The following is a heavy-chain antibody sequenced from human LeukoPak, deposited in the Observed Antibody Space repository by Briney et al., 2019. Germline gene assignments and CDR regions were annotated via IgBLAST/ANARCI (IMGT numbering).Heavy chain of an antibody. CDR2: INAGNGNT. CDR3: ASPNCYDSSGPLRTDYYYYGMDV. J-gene: IGHJ6*02. D-gene: IGHD3-22*01. V-gene: IGHV1-3*01. Sequence: GASVKVSCKASGYTFTSYAMHWVRQAPGQRLEWMGWINAGNGNTKYSQEFQGRVTITRDTSASTAYMELSSLRSEDTAVYYCASPNCYDSSGPLRTDYYYYGMDVWGQGTTVTVSS. CDR1: GYTFTSYA.